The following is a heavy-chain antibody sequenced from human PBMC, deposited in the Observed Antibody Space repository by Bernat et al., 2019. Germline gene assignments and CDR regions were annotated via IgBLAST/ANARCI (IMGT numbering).Heavy chain of an antibody. CDR3: TTVIYGVGAFDI. V-gene: IGHV3-15*01. CDR1: GFTFSNAW. J-gene: IGHJ3*02. D-gene: IGHD4-17*01. Sequence: EVQLVESGGGLVKPGGSLRLSCAASGFTFSNAWMSWVRQAPGKGLEWVGRIKSKTDGGTTDYAAPVKGRFTISRDDSKNTLYLQMNSLKTEDTAVYDCTTVIYGVGAFDIWGQGTMVTVSS. CDR2: IKSKTDGGTT.